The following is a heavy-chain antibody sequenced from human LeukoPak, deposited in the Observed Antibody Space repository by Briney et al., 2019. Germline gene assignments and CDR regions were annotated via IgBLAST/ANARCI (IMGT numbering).Heavy chain of an antibody. CDR3: ARVTGYMIEDYFDY. CDR2: IYYSGST. J-gene: IGHJ4*02. CDR1: GASFRSSNYY. D-gene: IGHD3-22*01. V-gene: IGHV4-61*01. Sequence: TSETLSLTCSLSGASFRSSNYYWAWIRQSPGKGLEWIGYIYYSGSTNYNPSLKSRVTISVETSKNQFSLKLSSVTAADTAVYYCARVTGYMIEDYFDYWGQGTLVTVSS.